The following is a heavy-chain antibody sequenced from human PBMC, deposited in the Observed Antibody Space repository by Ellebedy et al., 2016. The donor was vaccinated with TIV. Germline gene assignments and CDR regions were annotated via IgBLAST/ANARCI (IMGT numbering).Heavy chain of an antibody. CDR1: GYSLSALS. CDR3: TAYTTDDYGDFTGTFEN. CDR2: FVPDQGEI. Sequence: AASVKVSCKVSGYSLSALSMHWVRQAPGKGLEWMGVFVPDQGEIIYTQKFKGRVTLTEDTSTETAYMELSTLRSDDTAVYYCTAYTTDDYGDFTGTFENWGQGTLVTVSS. V-gene: IGHV1-24*01. D-gene: IGHD4-17*01. J-gene: IGHJ4*02.